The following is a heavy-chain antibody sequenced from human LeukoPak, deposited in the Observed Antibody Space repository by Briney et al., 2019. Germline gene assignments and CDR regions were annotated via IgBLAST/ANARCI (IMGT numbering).Heavy chain of an antibody. CDR3: VRSGGYCGSTTCHVEYFDL. D-gene: IGHD2-2*01. J-gene: IGHJ2*01. V-gene: IGHV4-4*07. Sequence: PSETLSLTCTVSGGSISSYYWSWIRQPAGKGLEWIGRIYTSGSTYYNPSLRSRVTISVDTSKNQFSLKLSSVTAADTAVYYCVRSGGYCGSTTCHVEYFDLWGRGTLSVSPQ. CDR2: IYTSGST. CDR1: GGSISSYY.